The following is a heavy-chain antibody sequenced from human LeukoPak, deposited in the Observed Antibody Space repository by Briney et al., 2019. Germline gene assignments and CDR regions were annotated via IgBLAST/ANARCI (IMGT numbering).Heavy chain of an antibody. CDR1: GGSISSGGYS. D-gene: IGHD6-6*01. J-gene: IGHJ4*02. CDR2: IYHSGST. Sequence: SETLSLTCAVSGGSISSGGYSWSWIRQPPGKGLEWIGYIYHSGSTYYNPSLKSRVTISVDRSKNQLSLKLSSVTAADTAVYYCARGYSSSSKSRGNFDYWGQGTLVTVSS. V-gene: IGHV4-30-2*01. CDR3: ARGYSSSSKSRGNFDY.